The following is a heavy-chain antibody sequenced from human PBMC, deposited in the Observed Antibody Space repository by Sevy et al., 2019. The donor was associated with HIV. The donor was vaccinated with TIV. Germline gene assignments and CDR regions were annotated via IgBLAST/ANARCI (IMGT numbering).Heavy chain of an antibody. V-gene: IGHV3-30*02. D-gene: IGHD6-13*01. CDR3: AKNTAAVGTGGFDY. Sequence: GGSLRLSCAASGFTFSYYGMHWVRQAPGKGREGVTFISYDAINNYYADSVKGRFTISRDNSKNTLYLQMNSLRPEDTALYYCAKNTAAVGTGGFDYWGQGTLVTVSS. J-gene: IGHJ4*02. CDR2: ISYDAINN. CDR1: GFTFSYYG.